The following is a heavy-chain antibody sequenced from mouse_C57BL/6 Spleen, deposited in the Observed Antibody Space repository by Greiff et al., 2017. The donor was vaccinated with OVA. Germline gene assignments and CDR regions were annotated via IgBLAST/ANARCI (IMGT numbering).Heavy chain of an antibody. V-gene: IGHV1-52*01. J-gene: IGHJ4*01. CDR1: GYTFTSYW. D-gene: IGHD1-1*01. Sequence: QVQLKQPGAELVRPGSSVKLSCKASGYTFTSYWMHWVKQRPIQGLEWIGNIDPSDSETHYNQKFKDKATLTVDKSASTAYMQLSSLTSEDSAVYYCARWYSGSSYAMDYWGQGTSVTVSS. CDR2: IDPSDSET. CDR3: ARWYSGSSYAMDY.